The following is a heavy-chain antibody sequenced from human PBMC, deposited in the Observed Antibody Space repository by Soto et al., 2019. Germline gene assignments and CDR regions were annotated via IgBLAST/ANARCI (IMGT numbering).Heavy chain of an antibody. D-gene: IGHD3-22*01. J-gene: IGHJ4*02. V-gene: IGHV5-10-1*01. Sequence: GESLKISCKGSGYSFTSYWISWVRQMPGKGLEWMGRIDPSDSYTNYSPSFQGHVTISADKSISTAYLQWSSLKASDTAMYYCARGKGSSGYYYYFDYWGQGTLVTVSS. CDR2: IDPSDSYT. CDR3: ARGKGSSGYYYYFDY. CDR1: GYSFTSYW.